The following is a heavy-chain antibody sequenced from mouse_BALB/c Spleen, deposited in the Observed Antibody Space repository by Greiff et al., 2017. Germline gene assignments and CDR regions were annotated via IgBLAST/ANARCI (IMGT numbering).Heavy chain of an antibody. CDR1: GYSITSDYA. V-gene: IGHV3-2*02. CDR3: ARNSGNYIYYAMDY. D-gene: IGHD2-1*01. Sequence: DVQLQESGPGLVKPSQSLSLTCTVTGYSITSDYAWNWIRQFPGNKLEWMGYISYSGSTSYNPSLKSRISITRDTSKNQFFLQLNSVTTEDTATYYCARNSGNYIYYAMDYWGQGTSVTVSS. CDR2: ISYSGST. J-gene: IGHJ4*01.